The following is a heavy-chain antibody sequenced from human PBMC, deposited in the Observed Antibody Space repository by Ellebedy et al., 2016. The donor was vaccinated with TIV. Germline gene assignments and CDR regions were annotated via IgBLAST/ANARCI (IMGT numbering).Heavy chain of an antibody. CDR2: INPSGGST. D-gene: IGHD6-19*01. V-gene: IGHV1-46*01. CDR3: ARGGSIAVAGPGPFDY. Sequence: ASVKVSCKASGGTFSSYAISWVRQAPGQGLEWMGIINPSGGSTSYAQKFQGRVTMTRDTSTSTVYMELSSLRSEDTAVYYCARGGSIAVAGPGPFDYWGQGTLVTVSS. J-gene: IGHJ4*02. CDR1: GGTFSSYA.